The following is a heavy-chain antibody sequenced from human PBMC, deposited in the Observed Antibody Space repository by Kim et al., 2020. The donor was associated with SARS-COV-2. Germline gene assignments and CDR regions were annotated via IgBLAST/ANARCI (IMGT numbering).Heavy chain of an antibody. V-gene: IGHV3-7*04. D-gene: IGHD2-21*01. J-gene: IGHJ5*02. CDR2: LNQDGSAK. Sequence: GGSLRLSCAASGFTFSTNWMSWVRQAPGKGLEWGANLNQDGSAKFYVDPVKGRFSISRDNATNSPFLQMNSLRAEATAVYYFVRGIPPAWGQGTPVTVSS. CDR1: GFTFSTNW. CDR3: VRGIPPA.